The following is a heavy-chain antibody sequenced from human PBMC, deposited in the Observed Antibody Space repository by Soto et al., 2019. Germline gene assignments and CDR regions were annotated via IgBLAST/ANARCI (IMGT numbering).Heavy chain of an antibody. D-gene: IGHD3-16*01. V-gene: IGHV3-30*03. CDR3: ATETKEGRLGDLWWGCDY. Sequence: QVQLVESGGGVVQPGRSLRLSCTASGFSFNSYGFHWVRQAPGKGLEWVAVISYDGSDKYFADSVNGRFTISRDNSNNSLYLQMKSRRAEETAVYYCATETKEGRLGDLWWGCDYWGQGPLVTVSS. CDR2: ISYDGSDK. CDR1: GFSFNSYG. J-gene: IGHJ4*02.